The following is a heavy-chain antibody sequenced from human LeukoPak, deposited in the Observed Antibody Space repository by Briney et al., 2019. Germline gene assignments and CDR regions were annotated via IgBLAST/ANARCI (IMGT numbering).Heavy chain of an antibody. CDR1: GFTFSNAW. CDR2: ISYDGSNK. V-gene: IGHV3-30*18. CDR3: AKDDARFPPYGMDV. J-gene: IGHJ6*02. Sequence: GGSLRLSCAASGFTFSNAWMSWVRQAPGKGLEWVAVISYDGSNKYYADSVKGRFTISRDNSKNTLYLQMNSLRAEDTAVYYCAKDDARFPPYGMDVWGQGTTVTVSS. D-gene: IGHD3-3*01.